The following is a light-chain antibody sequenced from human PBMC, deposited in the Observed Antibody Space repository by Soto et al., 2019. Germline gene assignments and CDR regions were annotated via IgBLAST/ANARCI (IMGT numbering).Light chain of an antibody. Sequence: QSALTQPASVSGSPGQSITISCTGTSSDIGDYNYVSWYQQHPGKAPKLMIYEVSNRPSGVSNRFSDSKSGNTASLTISGLQAEDEADYYCNSHTSGDFRVFGTGTKLTVL. V-gene: IGLV2-14*01. CDR3: NSHTSGDFRV. CDR1: SSDIGDYNY. J-gene: IGLJ1*01. CDR2: EVS.